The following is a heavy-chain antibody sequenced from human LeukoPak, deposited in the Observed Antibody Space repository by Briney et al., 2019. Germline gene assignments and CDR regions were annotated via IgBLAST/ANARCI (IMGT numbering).Heavy chain of an antibody. Sequence: SETLSLTFTVCGDSLSSNNYYWGWIRQPPGKGLEWIGSIFCSGSSYYNPSLRSRVTISVDTSKNQFSLEMRSVTAADTAVFYCARIPWFHSVFFRYEFDYLRQPSMLTDS. J-gene: IGHJ5*01. CDR2: IFCSGSS. CDR3: ARIPWFHSVFFRYEFDYLRQPSMLTDS. D-gene: IGHD3-16*01. CDR1: GDSLSSNNYY. V-gene: IGHV4-39*01.